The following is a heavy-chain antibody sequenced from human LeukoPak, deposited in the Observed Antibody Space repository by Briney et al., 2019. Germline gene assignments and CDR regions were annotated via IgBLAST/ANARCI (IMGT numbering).Heavy chain of an antibody. CDR2: IYDSGST. CDR3: RGHQYSSGWDSFDY. D-gene: IGHD6-19*01. V-gene: IGHV4-59*08. CDR1: GGSISRYY. J-gene: IGHJ4*02. Sequence: SETLSLTCTVSGGSISRYYWSWIRQPPGKGLEWIGYIYDSGSTNYNPSLKSRVTISVDTSKNQFSLKLSSVTAADTAVHYCRGHQYSSGWDSFDYWGQGTLVTVSS.